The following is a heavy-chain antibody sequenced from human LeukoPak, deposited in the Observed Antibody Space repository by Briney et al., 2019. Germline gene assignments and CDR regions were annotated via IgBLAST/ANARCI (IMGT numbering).Heavy chain of an antibody. V-gene: IGHV1-2*02. CDR2: INPNSGGT. Sequence: APVKVSCKASGYTFTGYYMHWVRQAPGQGLEWMGWINPNSGGTNYAQKFQGRVTMTRDTSISTAYMELSRLRSDDTAVHYCARFFSSGWYDYWGQGTLVTVSS. CDR1: GYTFTGYY. CDR3: ARFFSSGWYDY. D-gene: IGHD6-19*01. J-gene: IGHJ4*02.